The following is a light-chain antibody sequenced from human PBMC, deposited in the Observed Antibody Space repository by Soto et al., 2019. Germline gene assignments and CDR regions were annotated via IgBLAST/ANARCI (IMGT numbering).Light chain of an antibody. CDR1: SSDVGGYTY. CDR3: SSYAGSNNFGV. Sequence: QSVLTQPPSASGSPGQSVTISCTGTSSDVGGYTYVSWYQQHPGKAPKLMIYDVSKRPSGVPDRFSGSKSGNTASLTVSGLQAEDEADYYCSSYAGSNNFGVFGGGTKLTVL. CDR2: DVS. V-gene: IGLV2-8*01. J-gene: IGLJ2*01.